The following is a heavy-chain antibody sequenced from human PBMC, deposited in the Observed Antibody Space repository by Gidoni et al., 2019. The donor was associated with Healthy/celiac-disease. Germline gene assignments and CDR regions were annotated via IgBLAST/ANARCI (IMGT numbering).Heavy chain of an antibody. D-gene: IGHD1-26*01. Sequence: EVQLVESGGGLVQPGGSLRLSCAASGFTLSSYEMNWVRQAPGKGLGWVAYSRSRGSTIYYADSVKGRFTISRDNAKNSLYLQMNSLRAEDTAVYYCARGGVGARFDYWGQGTLVTVSS. J-gene: IGHJ4*02. CDR2: SRSRGSTI. CDR1: GFTLSSYE. CDR3: ARGGVGARFDY. V-gene: IGHV3-48*03.